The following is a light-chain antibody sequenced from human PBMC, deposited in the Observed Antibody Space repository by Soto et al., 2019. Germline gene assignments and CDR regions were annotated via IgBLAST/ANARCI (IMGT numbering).Light chain of an antibody. CDR1: SSDVGGYNY. CDR3: SSYAGTNIHYV. CDR2: DVS. J-gene: IGLJ1*01. Sequence: QSVLTQPPSASGSPGQSVTISCTGTSSDVGGYNYVFWYQQHPGKAPKLMIYDVSKRPSGVPDRFSGSKSGNTASLTVSGLQAEDEADYYCSSYAGTNIHYVFGTGTKVTVL. V-gene: IGLV2-8*01.